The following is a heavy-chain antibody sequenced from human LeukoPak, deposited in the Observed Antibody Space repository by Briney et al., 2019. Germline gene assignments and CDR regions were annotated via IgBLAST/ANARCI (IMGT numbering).Heavy chain of an antibody. Sequence: PSETLSLTCTVSGGSISSYYWSWIRQPAGKGLEWIGRIYTSGSTNYNPSLKSRVTMSVDTSKNQFSLKLSSVTAEDTAVYYCTTYLRGYSYGLRYYYYYMDVWGKGTTVTISS. J-gene: IGHJ6*03. CDR1: GGSISSYY. D-gene: IGHD5-18*01. CDR3: TTYLRGYSYGLRYYYYYMDV. CDR2: IYTSGST. V-gene: IGHV4-4*07.